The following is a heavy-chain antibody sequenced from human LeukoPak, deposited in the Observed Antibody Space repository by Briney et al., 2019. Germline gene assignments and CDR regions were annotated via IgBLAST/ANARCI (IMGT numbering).Heavy chain of an antibody. CDR1: GGTFSSYA. CDR3: AREHIAARPHWVDP. Sequence: SVKVSCTASGGTFSSYAISWVRQAPGQGLEWMGGIIPIFGTANYAQKFQGRVTITADESTSTAYMELSSLRSEDTAVYYCAREHIAARPHWVDPWGQGTLVTVSS. V-gene: IGHV1-69*13. J-gene: IGHJ5*02. CDR2: IIPIFGTA. D-gene: IGHD6-6*01.